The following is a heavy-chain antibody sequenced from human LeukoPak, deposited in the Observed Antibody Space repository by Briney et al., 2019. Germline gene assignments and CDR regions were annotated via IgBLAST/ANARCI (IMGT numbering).Heavy chain of an antibody. Sequence: ASVKVSYKASGYTFTNYGISWVRQAPGQGLEWMAWISTYDHDTNYAQKFRGRVTMTTDTSTSTAYMELRSLGSDDTAVYYCVRDYFCSGGTCDVFFDPWGQGTLVTVSS. CDR2: ISTYDHDT. J-gene: IGHJ5*02. D-gene: IGHD2-15*01. V-gene: IGHV1-18*01. CDR3: VRDYFCSGGTCDVFFDP. CDR1: GYTFTNYG.